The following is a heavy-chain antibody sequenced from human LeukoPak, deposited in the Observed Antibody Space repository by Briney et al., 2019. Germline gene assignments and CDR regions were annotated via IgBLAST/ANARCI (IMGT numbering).Heavy chain of an antibody. CDR1: GYTFTSYY. Sequence: ASVEVSCKASGYTFTSYYMHWVRQAPGQGLEWMGIINPSGGSTSYAQKFQGRVTMTRDTSTSTVYMELSSLRSEDTAVYYCARVSRSWSHYYGMDVWGQGTTVTVSS. V-gene: IGHV1-46*01. D-gene: IGHD3-10*01. CDR3: ARVSRSWSHYYGMDV. CDR2: INPSGGST. J-gene: IGHJ6*02.